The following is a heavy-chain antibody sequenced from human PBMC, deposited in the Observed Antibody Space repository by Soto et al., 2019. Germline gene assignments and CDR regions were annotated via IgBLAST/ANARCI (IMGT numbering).Heavy chain of an antibody. J-gene: IGHJ5*02. Sequence: QVQLVQSGAEEKKPGASVKVSCKASGYTFTSYAMHWVRQAPGQRLEWMGWINAGNGNTKYSQKFKGRVTITRDTSASTAYMELSSLSSEATAVYYCARGSAWYVWFDPWGQGTLVTVSS. CDR2: INAGNGNT. D-gene: IGHD6-19*01. V-gene: IGHV1-3*05. CDR3: ARGSAWYVWFDP. CDR1: GYTFTSYA.